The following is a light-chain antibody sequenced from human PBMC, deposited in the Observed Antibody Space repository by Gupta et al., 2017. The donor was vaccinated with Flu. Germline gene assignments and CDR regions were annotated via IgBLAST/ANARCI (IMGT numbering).Light chain of an antibody. V-gene: IGLV2-14*01. CDR2: EVS. Sequence: QSALTQPASVSGSPGQSITISCTGTSSDVGGYKFVSWYQQHPGEAPKLMICEVSNRPSGVSKRFSGSKSGTTASLGITGLQAEDEADYYCRSCKNNITLGVFGGGTKLTVL. CDR1: SSDVGGYKF. J-gene: IGLJ2*01. CDR3: RSCKNNITLGV.